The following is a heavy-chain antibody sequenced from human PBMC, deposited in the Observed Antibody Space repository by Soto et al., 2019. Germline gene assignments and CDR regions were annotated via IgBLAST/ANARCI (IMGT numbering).Heavy chain of an antibody. J-gene: IGHJ4*02. V-gene: IGHV1-69*02. CDR3: ATRRRDGYNDY. Sequence: QVQLVQSGAEVKKPGSSVKVSCKASGGTFSSYTISWVRQAPGQGLEWMGRIIPILGIANYAQKFQGRVTLTANKSTSTAYMELSSLRSEDTAVYYCATRRRDGYNDYWGQGTLVTVSS. CDR2: IIPILGIA. CDR1: GGTFSSYT. D-gene: IGHD5-12*01.